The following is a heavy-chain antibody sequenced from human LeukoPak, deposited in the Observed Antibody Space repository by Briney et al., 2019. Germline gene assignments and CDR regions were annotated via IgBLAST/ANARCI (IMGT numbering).Heavy chain of an antibody. V-gene: IGHV3-11*04. D-gene: IGHD6-19*01. CDR1: GFTFSDYY. J-gene: IGHJ6*03. Sequence: GGSLRLSCAASGFTFSDYYMSWIRQAPGKGLEWLSYISSSGTTIYYADSVKGRFTISRDNAKNSLYLQMNSLRAEDTAVYYCARHFGWGGYYYYMDVWGKGTTVTVSS. CDR2: ISSSGTTI. CDR3: ARHFGWGGYYYYMDV.